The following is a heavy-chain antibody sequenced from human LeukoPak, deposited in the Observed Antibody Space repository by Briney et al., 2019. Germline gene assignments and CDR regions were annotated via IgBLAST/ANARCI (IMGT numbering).Heavy chain of an antibody. CDR3: ARARYYDNSGYPSFDY. D-gene: IGHD3-22*01. V-gene: IGHV1-2*02. J-gene: IGHJ4*02. CDR1: GYTFTNYY. Sequence: GASVKVSCKASGYTFTNYYIHWVRQAPGQGLEWMGWINPNDGATHYAQKFQGRVTMTRDTSISTAYMELSRLRSDDTAVYYFARARYYDNSGYPSFDYWGQGTLVTVSS. CDR2: INPNDGAT.